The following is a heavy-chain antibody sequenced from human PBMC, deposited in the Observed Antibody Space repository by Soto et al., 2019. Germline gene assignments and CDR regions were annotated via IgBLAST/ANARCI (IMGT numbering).Heavy chain of an antibody. CDR2: IWYDGSNK. J-gene: IGHJ4*02. Sequence: GGSLRLSCAASGFTFSSYGMHWVRQAPGKGLEWVAVIWYDGSNKYYADSVKGRFTISRDNSKNTLYLQMNSLRAEDTAVYYCARDGRLYYDSSGYHYYFDYWGQGT. V-gene: IGHV3-33*01. D-gene: IGHD3-22*01. CDR3: ARDGRLYYDSSGYHYYFDY. CDR1: GFTFSSYG.